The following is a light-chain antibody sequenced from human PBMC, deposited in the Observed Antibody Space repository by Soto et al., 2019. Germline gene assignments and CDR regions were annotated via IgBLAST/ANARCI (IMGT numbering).Light chain of an antibody. V-gene: IGLV2-23*02. CDR1: SRDVGSYNL. CDR3: CSYAGSSTSFV. J-gene: IGLJ1*01. CDR2: EVS. Sequence: SAPTQPAPLSGAPGQSNPISRPGNSRDVGSYNLVSWYQQHPGKAPKLMIYEVSKRPSGVSNRLSGSKSGNTASLTISGLQAEDEADYYCCSYAGSSTSFVFGTGTKVTV.